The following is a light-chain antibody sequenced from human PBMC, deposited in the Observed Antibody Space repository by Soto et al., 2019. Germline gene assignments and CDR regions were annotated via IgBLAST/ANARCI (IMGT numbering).Light chain of an antibody. CDR1: QSVGSY. Sequence: EILFTQSPATLSLSPGERATLSCRASQSVGSYLAWYRQKPGQAPRLLIYDACNRATGIPARFSGSGSGTDFTRTISSLEPEDFAVYYCQQRISWPWTFGQGTKVGIK. CDR3: QQRISWPWT. J-gene: IGKJ1*01. CDR2: DAC. V-gene: IGKV3-11*01.